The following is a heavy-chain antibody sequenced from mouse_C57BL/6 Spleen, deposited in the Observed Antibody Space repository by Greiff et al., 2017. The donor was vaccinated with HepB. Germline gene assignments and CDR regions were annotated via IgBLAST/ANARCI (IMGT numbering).Heavy chain of an antibody. Sequence: VQLQQPGPELVKPGASVKISCKASGYKFTDYYMNWVKQSHGKSLEWIGDINPNNGGTSYNQKFKGKATLTVDKSSSTAYMELRSLTSEDSAVYYCTVRPYFYVWGTGTTVTVSS. D-gene: IGHD2-14*01. CDR1: GYKFTDYY. CDR3: TVRPYFYV. J-gene: IGHJ1*03. CDR2: INPNNGGT. V-gene: IGHV1-26*01.